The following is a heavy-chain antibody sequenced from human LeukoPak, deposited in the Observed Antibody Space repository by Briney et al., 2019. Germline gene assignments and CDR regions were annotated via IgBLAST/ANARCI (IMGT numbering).Heavy chain of an antibody. V-gene: IGHV4-34*01. D-gene: IGHD1-1*01. CDR2: INHSGST. CDR3: ARPLTGN. CDR1: GGSLSGYY. Sequence: SETLSLTCAVYGGSLSGYYWSWIRQPPGKGLEWIGEINHSGSTNYNPSLKSRVTISVDTSKNQFSLKLSPVTAADTAVYYCARPLTGNWGQGTLVTVSS. J-gene: IGHJ4*02.